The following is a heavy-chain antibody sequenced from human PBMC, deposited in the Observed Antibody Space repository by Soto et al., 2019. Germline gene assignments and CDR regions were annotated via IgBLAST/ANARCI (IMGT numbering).Heavy chain of an antibody. CDR1: GFTVSSYW. J-gene: IGHJ6*02. CDR3: ARDPNIVLVPAALRSYYYYSGMDV. CDR2: IKQDGSEK. D-gene: IGHD2-2*01. Sequence: RSLRLSCAASGFTVSSYWMSWVRQAPGKGLEWVANIKQDGSEKYYVDSVKGRFTISRDNAKNSLYLQMNSLRAEDTAVYYCARDPNIVLVPAALRSYYYYSGMDVWGQGTTVTVS. V-gene: IGHV3-7*01.